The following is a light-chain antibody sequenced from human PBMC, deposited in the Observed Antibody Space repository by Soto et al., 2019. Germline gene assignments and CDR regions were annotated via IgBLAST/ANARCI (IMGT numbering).Light chain of an antibody. Sequence: QSALTQPPSASGSPGQSVTISCTGTSSDVGGYKYVSWYQQHPGKPPKLMIFEVNKRPSGVPDRFSGSKSGNTGSLTVSGLQAEDEADYYCSSYAGINNLGVFGTGTKVTVL. CDR2: EVN. CDR1: SSDVGGYKY. CDR3: SSYAGINNLGV. V-gene: IGLV2-8*01. J-gene: IGLJ1*01.